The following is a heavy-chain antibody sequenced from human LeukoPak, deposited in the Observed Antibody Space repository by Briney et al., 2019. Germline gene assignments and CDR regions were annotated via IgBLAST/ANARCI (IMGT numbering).Heavy chain of an antibody. Sequence: PGGSLRLSCAASGLTFSNYWMSWVRQAPGKGLEWVANIKQDGSEKYYVDSVKGRFTISRDNAKNSLYLQMNSLRAEDTAVYYCARVRFLEWLQYYFDYWGQGTLVTVSS. D-gene: IGHD3-3*01. CDR3: ARVRFLEWLQYYFDY. CDR1: GLTFSNYW. V-gene: IGHV3-7*01. J-gene: IGHJ4*02. CDR2: IKQDGSEK.